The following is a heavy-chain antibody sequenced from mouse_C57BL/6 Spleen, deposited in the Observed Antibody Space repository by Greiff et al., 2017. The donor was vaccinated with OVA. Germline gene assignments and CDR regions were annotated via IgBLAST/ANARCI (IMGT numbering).Heavy chain of an antibody. J-gene: IGHJ4*01. Sequence: QVQLKESGPELVKPGASVKLSCKASGYTFTSYDINWVKQRPGQGLEWIGWIYPRDGSTKYNEKFKGKATLTVDTSSSTAYMELHSLTSEDSAVYFCAREDYGSSYYAMDYWGQGTSVTVSS. V-gene: IGHV1-85*01. D-gene: IGHD1-1*01. CDR3: AREDYGSSYYAMDY. CDR2: IYPRDGST. CDR1: GYTFTSYD.